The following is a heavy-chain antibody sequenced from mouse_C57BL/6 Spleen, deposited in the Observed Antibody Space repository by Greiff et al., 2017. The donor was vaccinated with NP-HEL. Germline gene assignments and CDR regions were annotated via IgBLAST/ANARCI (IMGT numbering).Heavy chain of an antibody. CDR2: IYPRSGNT. CDR1: GYTFTSYG. J-gene: IGHJ3*01. Sequence: VQLQQSGAELARPGASVKLSCKASGYTFTSYGISWVKQRTGQGLEWIGEIYPRSGNTYYNEKFKGKATLTADKSSSTAYMELRSLTSEDSAVYFCARGDYGNFAWFAYWGQGTLVTVSA. D-gene: IGHD2-1*01. CDR3: ARGDYGNFAWFAY. V-gene: IGHV1-81*01.